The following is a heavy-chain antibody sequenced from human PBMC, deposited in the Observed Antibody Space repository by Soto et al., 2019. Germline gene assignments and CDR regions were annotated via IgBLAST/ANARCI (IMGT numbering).Heavy chain of an antibody. Sequence: GESLKISCKGSGYRFTSYCIGWVRQMPGKGLEWMGIIYPGDSDTRYSPSLQGQVTISADKSISTAYLQWSSLKASDTAMYYCATQALHDSRWSPWGQGNLVNVSS. CDR1: GYRFTSYC. J-gene: IGHJ5*02. CDR3: ATQALHDSRWSP. CDR2: IYPGDSDT. V-gene: IGHV5-51*01. D-gene: IGHD6-13*01.